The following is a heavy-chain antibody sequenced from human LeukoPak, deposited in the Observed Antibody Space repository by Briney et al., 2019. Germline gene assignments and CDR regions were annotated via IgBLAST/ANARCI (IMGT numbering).Heavy chain of an antibody. CDR3: ARSKGFDY. Sequence: ASVRVSCTSSGYTFTGSYMYWVRQAPGQGLEWMGWINPKSGGTNYAQNFQGRVTMTSDTSISTAYMELSSLTSDDTAMYYCARSKGFDYWGQGTLVTVSS. V-gene: IGHV1-2*02. CDR2: INPKSGGT. CDR1: GYTFTGSY. D-gene: IGHD5/OR15-5a*01. J-gene: IGHJ4*02.